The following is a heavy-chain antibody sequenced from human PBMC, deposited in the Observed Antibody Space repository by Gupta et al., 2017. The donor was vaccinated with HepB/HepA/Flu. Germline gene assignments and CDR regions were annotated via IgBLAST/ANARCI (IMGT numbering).Heavy chain of an antibody. V-gene: IGHV1-3*01. CDR1: GYTFTNYG. J-gene: IGHJ4*02. Sequence: VKVSCKASGYTFTNYGIHWVRQAPGQRLEWMGWVYAGGGNTQYSQNFQGRVTIISDTSANTVYMELSSLKFEDTAVYYCARSNNFDNWGQGTLVTVSS. D-gene: IGHD2/OR15-2a*01. CDR3: ARSNNFDN. CDR2: VYAGGGNT.